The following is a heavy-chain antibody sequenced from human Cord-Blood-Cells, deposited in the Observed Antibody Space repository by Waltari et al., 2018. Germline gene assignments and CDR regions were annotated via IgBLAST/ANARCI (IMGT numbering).Heavy chain of an antibody. J-gene: IGHJ4*02. CDR2: MNPNSDNT. Sequence: QVQLVQSGAEVKKPGASVKVSCKASGYTFTSYDINWVRQATGQGLEWMGWMNPNSDNTGYAQKFQGRVTMTRNTSISTAYMELSSLRSEDTAVYYCALVGYSSSWYYFDYWGQGTLVTVSS. D-gene: IGHD6-13*01. CDR1: GYTFTSYD. CDR3: ALVGYSSSWYYFDY. V-gene: IGHV1-8*01.